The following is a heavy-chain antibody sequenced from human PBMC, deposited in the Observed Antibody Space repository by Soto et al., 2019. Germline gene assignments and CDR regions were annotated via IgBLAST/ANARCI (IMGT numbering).Heavy chain of an antibody. D-gene: IGHD3-3*01. CDR3: ARGANKYDFWSGSNWFDP. Sequence: ASVKVSCKASGYTFTSYAMHWVRQAPGQRLEWMGRINAGNGNTKYSQKFQGRVTITRDTSASTAYMELSSLRSEDTAVYYCARGANKYDFWSGSNWFDPWGQGTLVTVSS. CDR1: GYTFTSYA. J-gene: IGHJ5*02. CDR2: INAGNGNT. V-gene: IGHV1-3*01.